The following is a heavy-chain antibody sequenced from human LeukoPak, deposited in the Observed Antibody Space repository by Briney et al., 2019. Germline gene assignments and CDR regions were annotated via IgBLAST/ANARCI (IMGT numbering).Heavy chain of an antibody. CDR3: AREDYYDSSGYYVY. CDR2: IYSGGST. CDR1: GFTVSSNY. D-gene: IGHD3-22*01. J-gene: IGHJ4*02. V-gene: IGHV3-66*01. Sequence: GGSLRLSCAASGFTVSSNYRSWVRQAPGKGLEWVSVIYSGGSTYYADSVKGRFTISRDNSKNTLYLQMNSLRAEDTAVYYCAREDYYDSSGYYVYWGQGTLVTVSS.